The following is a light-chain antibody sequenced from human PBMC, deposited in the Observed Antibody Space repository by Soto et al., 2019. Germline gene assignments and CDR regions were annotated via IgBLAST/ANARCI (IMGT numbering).Light chain of an antibody. CDR2: ATS. CDR1: QCIGND. CDR3: LQHYSYPFT. Sequence: AIQMTQSPSSLSASVGDRVTIACRASQCIGNDLGWYQQKPGKAPKLLIYATSSLHSVVPSRFSGGGSGTNFTLLTSSLQHEDFATYYCLQHYSYPFTFGPGTEVDV. J-gene: IGKJ3*01. V-gene: IGKV1-6*01.